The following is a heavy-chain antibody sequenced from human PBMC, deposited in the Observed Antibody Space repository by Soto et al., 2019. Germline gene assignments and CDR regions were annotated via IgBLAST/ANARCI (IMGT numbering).Heavy chain of an antibody. CDR2: IYTSGST. CDR1: GGSISSYY. V-gene: IGHV4-4*07. CDR3: ARGRITMVRGDPNYFDY. D-gene: IGHD3-10*01. Sequence: SLTCTVSGGSISSYYWSWIRQPAGKGLEWIGRIYTSGSTNYNPSLKSRVTMSVDTSKNQFSLKLSSVTAADTAVYYCARGRITMVRGDPNYFDYWGQGTLVTVSS. J-gene: IGHJ4*02.